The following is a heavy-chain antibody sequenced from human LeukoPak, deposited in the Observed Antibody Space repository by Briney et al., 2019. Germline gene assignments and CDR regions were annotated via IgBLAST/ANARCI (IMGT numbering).Heavy chain of an antibody. CDR2: IYYSGST. D-gene: IGHD6-19*01. V-gene: IGHV4-59*01. Sequence: SETLSLTCTVSGGSISSYYWSWIRQPPGKGLEWIGYIYYSGSTNYNPSLKSRVTISVDTSKNQFSLKLSSVTAADTAVYYCARAGRSSGWSEYYYYYYMDVWGKGTTVTVSS. CDR3: ARAGRSSGWSEYYYYYYMDV. J-gene: IGHJ6*03. CDR1: GGSISSYY.